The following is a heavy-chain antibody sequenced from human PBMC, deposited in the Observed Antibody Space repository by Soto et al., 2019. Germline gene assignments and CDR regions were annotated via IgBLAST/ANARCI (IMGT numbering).Heavy chain of an antibody. CDR1: GYPFTSYT. D-gene: IGHD2-15*01. V-gene: IGHV1-18*01. CDR3: AREETSMTGLQWWFAY. Sequence: QVQLVQSGAEVKKPGASVKVSCKASGYPFTSYTFSWVRQAPGQGLEWMGWISTYNGNTNYAQSLQGRVSLTTDTSTNTVYMELRSLRYDATAVYYCAREETSMTGLQWWFAYWGQGTLVTVSS. J-gene: IGHJ4*02. CDR2: ISTYNGNT.